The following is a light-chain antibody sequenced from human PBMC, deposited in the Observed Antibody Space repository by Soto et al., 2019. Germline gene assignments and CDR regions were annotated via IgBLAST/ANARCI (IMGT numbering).Light chain of an antibody. CDR1: QSISNY. J-gene: IGKJ3*01. V-gene: IGKV1-39*01. CDR2: AAS. Sequence: DIQMTQSPSSLSASVGDSVTITCRASQSISNYLNWYQQKPGKAPKLLIYAASSLQSGVPSRFSGSGSGTDFTLTISSLQPEDFAVYYCQQYGYSPLFTFGPGTKVDIK. CDR3: QQYGYSPLFT.